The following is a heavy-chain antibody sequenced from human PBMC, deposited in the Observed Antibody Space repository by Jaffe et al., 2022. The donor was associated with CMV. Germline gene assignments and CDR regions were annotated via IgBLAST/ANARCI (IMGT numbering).Heavy chain of an antibody. CDR1: GGSFSGYY. D-gene: IGHD6-13*01. Sequence: QVQLQQWGAGLLKPSETLSLTCAVYGGSFSGYYWSWIRQPPGKGLEWIGEINHSGSTNYNPSLKSRVTISVDTSKNQFSLKLSSVTAADTAVYYCARGGIAAAGAWGYYYYGMDVWGQGTTVTVSS. CDR3: ARGGIAAAGAWGYYYYGMDV. J-gene: IGHJ6*02. CDR2: INHSGST. V-gene: IGHV4-34*01.